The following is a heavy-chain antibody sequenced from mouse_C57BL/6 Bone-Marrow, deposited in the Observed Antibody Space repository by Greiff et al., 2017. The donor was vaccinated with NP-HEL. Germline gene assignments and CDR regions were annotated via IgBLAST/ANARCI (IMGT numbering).Heavy chain of an antibody. J-gene: IGHJ1*03. CDR1: GYTFTSYG. Sequence: VKLQQSGAELARPGASVKLSCKASGYTFTSYGISWVKQRTGQGLEWIGEIYPRSGNTYYNEKFKGKATLTADKSSSTAYMELRSLTSEDSAVYFCARHLYYYGSSRYFDVWGTGTTVTVSS. D-gene: IGHD1-1*01. CDR2: IYPRSGNT. V-gene: IGHV1-81*01. CDR3: ARHLYYYGSSRYFDV.